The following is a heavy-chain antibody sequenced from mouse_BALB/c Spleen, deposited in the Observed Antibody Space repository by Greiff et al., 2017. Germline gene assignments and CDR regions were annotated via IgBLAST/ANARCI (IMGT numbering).Heavy chain of an antibody. CDR1: GFTFSSYA. D-gene: IGHD1-1*01. J-gene: IGHJ2*01. Sequence: EVQGVESGGGLVKPGGSLKLSCAASGFTFSSYAMSWVRQSPDKRLEWVATISSGGSYTYYPDSVKGRFTISRDNAKNTLYLQMSSLKSEDTAMYYCARRVFYYGSSYDYFDYWGQGTTLTVSS. CDR3: ARRVFYYGSSYDYFDY. CDR2: ISSGGSYT. V-gene: IGHV5-6*01.